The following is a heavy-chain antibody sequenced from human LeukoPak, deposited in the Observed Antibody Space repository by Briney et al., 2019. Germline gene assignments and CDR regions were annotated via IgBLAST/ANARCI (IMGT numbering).Heavy chain of an antibody. CDR1: GFTFSSYA. D-gene: IGHD4-17*01. V-gene: IGHV3-23*01. CDR3: AKGGTYGDSPLCFAY. CDR2: ICGSGGST. Sequence: PGGSLRLSCAPSGFTFSSYAMSGVRGAPGGGLERVSAICGSGGSTYYTDSVKGGFTLSRDNPKNTLYVKRNTLRAGDTRVYFCAKGGTYGDSPLCFAYWGQGALVSDCS. J-gene: IGHJ4*02.